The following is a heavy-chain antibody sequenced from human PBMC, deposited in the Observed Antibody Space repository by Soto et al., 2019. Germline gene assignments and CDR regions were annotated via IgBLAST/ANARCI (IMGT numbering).Heavy chain of an antibody. V-gene: IGHV4-39*01. J-gene: IGHJ5*02. Sequence: PSETLSLTCTVSGGSISSSSYYWGWIRQPPGKGLEWIGSIYYSGSTYYNPSLKSQVTISVDTSKNQFSLKLSSVTAADTAVYYCARQRIWLDTAMAHNWFDPWGQGTLVTVSS. CDR2: IYYSGST. D-gene: IGHD5-18*01. CDR3: ARQRIWLDTAMAHNWFDP. CDR1: GGSISSSSYY.